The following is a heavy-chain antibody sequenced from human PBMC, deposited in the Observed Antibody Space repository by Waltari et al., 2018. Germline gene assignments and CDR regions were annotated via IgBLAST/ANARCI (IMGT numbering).Heavy chain of an antibody. CDR3: ARDRQWELTFDY. V-gene: IGHV1-2*06. CDR1: GGTFSSYA. D-gene: IGHD1-26*01. J-gene: IGHJ4*02. Sequence: QVQLVQSGAEVKKPGSSVKVSCKASGGTFSSYAISWVRQAPGQGLEWMGRINPNSGGTNYAQKFQGRVTMTRDTSISTAYRELSRLRSDDTAVYYCARDRQWELTFDYWGQGTLVTVSS. CDR2: INPNSGGT.